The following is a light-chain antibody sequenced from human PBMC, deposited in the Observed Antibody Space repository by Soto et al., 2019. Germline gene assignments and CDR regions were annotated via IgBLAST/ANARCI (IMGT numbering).Light chain of an antibody. V-gene: IGKV3-11*01. CDR1: QSVSSY. CDR2: DAS. CDR3: QQRA. J-gene: IGKJ3*01. Sequence: EIVLTQSPATLSLSPGERATLSCRASQSVSSYLAWYQQKPGQAPRLLIYDASNRATGIPARFSGSGSGTDFTLTISSLEPEDFAVYYCQQRAFGPGTRWIS.